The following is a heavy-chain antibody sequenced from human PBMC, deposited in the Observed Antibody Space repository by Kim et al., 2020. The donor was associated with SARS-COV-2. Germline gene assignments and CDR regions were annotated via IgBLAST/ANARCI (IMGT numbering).Heavy chain of an antibody. CDR1: GFTFSSYW. CDR2: IKSDGSST. CDR3: ARGGKYDFWSGYSPRSLWDSDYYSYGMDA. D-gene: IGHD3-3*01. J-gene: IGHJ6*02. Sequence: GGSLRLSCAASGFTFSSYWMHWVRQAPGKGLVWVSRIKSDGSSTSYADSVKGRFTISRDNAKNTLYLQMNSLRAEDTAVYYCARGGKYDFWSGYSPRSLWDSDYYSYGMDAWGQGTTVTVSS. V-gene: IGHV3-74*01.